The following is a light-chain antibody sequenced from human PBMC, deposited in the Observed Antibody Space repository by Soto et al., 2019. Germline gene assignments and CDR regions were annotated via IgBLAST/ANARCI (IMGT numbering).Light chain of an antibody. CDR3: SPHTRRNTRL. J-gene: IGLJ1*01. Sequence: QSVLTQPASVSGSPGQSITISCTGTSSDVGAYNYVSWYQQHPGKAPKLMIYDVSNRPSGVSNRFSGSKSGNTASLTISGFQAEDEADYYCSPHTRRNTRLFGTGTKVTV. V-gene: IGLV2-14*01. CDR1: SSDVGAYNY. CDR2: DVS.